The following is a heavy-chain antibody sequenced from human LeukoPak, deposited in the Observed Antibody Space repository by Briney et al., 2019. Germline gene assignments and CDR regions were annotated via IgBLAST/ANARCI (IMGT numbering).Heavy chain of an antibody. CDR1: GLTFSSYD. J-gene: IGHJ3*02. V-gene: IGHV3-13*01. D-gene: IGHD1-1*01. CDR2: IGATGDT. CDR3: VLGAYWNDDKNAFHS. Sequence: GGSLRLSCAAFGLTFSSYDMHWIRQAPGTGLEWVSSIGATGDTYYIDSVRDRFTISRENAKKSVYLQLSSLNAEDTAVYFCVLGAYWNDDKNAFHSWGPGTMVADS.